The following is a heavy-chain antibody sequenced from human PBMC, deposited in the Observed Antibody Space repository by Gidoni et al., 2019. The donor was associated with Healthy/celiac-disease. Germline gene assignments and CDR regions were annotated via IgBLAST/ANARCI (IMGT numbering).Heavy chain of an antibody. D-gene: IGHD4-17*01. CDR1: GGTFSSYT. J-gene: IGHJ6*02. Sequence: QVQLVQSGAEVKKPGSSVKVSCKASGGTFSSYTISWVRQAPGQGLEWMGRIIPILGIANYAQKFQGRVTITADKSTSTAYMELSSLRSEDTAVYYCARDTGPYGARDYYYYGMDVWGQGTTVTVSS. CDR2: IIPILGIA. V-gene: IGHV1-69*08. CDR3: ARDTGPYGARDYYYYGMDV.